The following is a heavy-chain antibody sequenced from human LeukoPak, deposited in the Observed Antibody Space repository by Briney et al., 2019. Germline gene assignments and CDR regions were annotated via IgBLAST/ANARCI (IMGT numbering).Heavy chain of an antibody. CDR1: GGTFSSYA. CDR3: ARVGSDSSSSFSFDY. CDR2: IIPIFGTA. V-gene: IGHV1-69*13. D-gene: IGHD6-6*01. J-gene: IGHJ4*02. Sequence: SVRVSCKASGGTFSSYAISWVRQAPGQGLEWMGGIIPIFGTANYAQKFQGRVTITADESTSTAYMELSSLRSEDTAVYYCARVGSDSSSSFSFDYWGQGTLVTVSS.